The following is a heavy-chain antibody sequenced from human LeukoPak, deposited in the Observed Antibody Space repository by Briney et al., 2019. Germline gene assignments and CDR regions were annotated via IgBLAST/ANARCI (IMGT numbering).Heavy chain of an antibody. CDR2: ISYDGSNK. D-gene: IGHD5-18*01. CDR3: ARVSEDTAMGTYYYYYYYMDV. Sequence: QPGGSLRLSCAASGFTFSSYAMHWVRQAPGKGLEWVAVISYDGSNKYYADSVKGRFTISRDNPKNTLYLQMNSLRAEDTAVYYCARVSEDTAMGTYYYYYYYMDVWGKGTTVTVSS. J-gene: IGHJ6*03. V-gene: IGHV3-30*04. CDR1: GFTFSSYA.